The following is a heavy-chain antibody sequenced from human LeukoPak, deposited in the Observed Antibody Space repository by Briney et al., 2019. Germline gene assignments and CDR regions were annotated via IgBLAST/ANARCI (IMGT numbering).Heavy chain of an antibody. V-gene: IGHV3-23*01. J-gene: IGHJ4*02. D-gene: IGHD4-11*01. CDR2: IFPSGGEI. CDR3: ARRGTITWALDY. Sequence: GGSLRLSCAASGFTFSTFAMIWVRQPPGKGLEWVSSIFPSGGEIHYADSVRGRFTISRDNSKSTLSLQMNSLRAEDTAVYYCARRGTITWALDYWGQGTLVTVSS. CDR1: GFTFSTFA.